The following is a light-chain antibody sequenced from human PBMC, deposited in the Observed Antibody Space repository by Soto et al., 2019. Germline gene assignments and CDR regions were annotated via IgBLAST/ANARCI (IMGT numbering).Light chain of an antibody. CDR1: QGVSTY. Sequence: EILLTQSPATLSLSPGERATLSCRASQGVSTYLAWYQQKPGQAPRLLIYDASTRATGIPARFSGSGSGTDFTLTISSLEPEDFAVYYCQQRSTWPLTLGGGTKVDIK. V-gene: IGKV3-11*01. CDR3: QQRSTWPLT. J-gene: IGKJ4*01. CDR2: DAS.